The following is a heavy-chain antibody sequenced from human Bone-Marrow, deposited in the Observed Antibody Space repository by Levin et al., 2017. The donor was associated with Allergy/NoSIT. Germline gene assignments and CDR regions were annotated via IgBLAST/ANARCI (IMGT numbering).Heavy chain of an antibody. Sequence: SETLSLTCTVSGGSITISTYYWGWIRQPPGTGLEWIGTISSTGGTYYNPSLTSRVTISLDTSKNQFSLNLSSMTAADTAVYFCTRRLRRAAGVYLMDVWGQGTTVTVSS. CDR3: TRRLRRAAGVYLMDV. CDR2: ISSTGGT. J-gene: IGHJ6*02. D-gene: IGHD5/OR15-5a*01. CDR1: GGSITISTYY. V-gene: IGHV4-39*01.